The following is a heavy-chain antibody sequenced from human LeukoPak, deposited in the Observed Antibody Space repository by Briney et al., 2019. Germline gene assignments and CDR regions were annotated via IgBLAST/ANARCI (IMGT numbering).Heavy chain of an antibody. CDR1: GDSISSYY. V-gene: IGHV4-59*01. J-gene: IGHJ3*02. CDR3: ARDYAFDI. Sequence: SETLSLTCTVSGDSISSYYWSWIRQPPGKGLEWIGCIYYSGNTNYNPSLKSRVTISIDTSKNQFSLKLSSVAAADTAVYYCARDYAFDIWGQGTMVTVSS. CDR2: IYYSGNT.